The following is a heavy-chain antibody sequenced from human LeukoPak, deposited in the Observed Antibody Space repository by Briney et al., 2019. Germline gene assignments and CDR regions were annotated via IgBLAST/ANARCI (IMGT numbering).Heavy chain of an antibody. Sequence: GASVKVSCKASGYTFTSYYMHWVRQAPGQGLEWMGIINPSGGSTSYAQKFQGRVTMTRDTSTSTVYMELRSLRSDDTAVYYCARGRVVVPAAILWFDPWGQGTLVTVSS. J-gene: IGHJ5*02. CDR3: ARGRVVVPAAILWFDP. V-gene: IGHV1-46*01. CDR1: GYTFTSYY. D-gene: IGHD2-2*02. CDR2: INPSGGST.